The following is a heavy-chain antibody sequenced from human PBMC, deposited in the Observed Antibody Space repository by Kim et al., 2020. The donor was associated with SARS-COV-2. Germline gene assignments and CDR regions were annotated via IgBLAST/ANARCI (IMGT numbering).Heavy chain of an antibody. J-gene: IGHJ4*01. Sequence: SETLSLICTVSGGGVNRGGYFWSWIRQPPGGALEWIGYTYYLGDPNYNPSLKSRVTISLDTSKSQFSLTLNSVTAADTAIYFCARGERRGTLHTYRTGAFDYCGHGALVTV. V-gene: IGHV4-61*08. CDR2: TYYLGDP. CDR1: GGGVNRGGYF. CDR3: ARGERRGTLHTYRTGAFDY. D-gene: IGHD3-16*01.